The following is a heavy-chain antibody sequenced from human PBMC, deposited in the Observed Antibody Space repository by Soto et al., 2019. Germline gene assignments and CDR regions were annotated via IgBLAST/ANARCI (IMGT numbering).Heavy chain of an antibody. D-gene: IGHD1-26*01. CDR2: ISGSGGST. CDR3: AKDLWELLLFQH. Sequence: EVQLLESGGGLVQPGGSLRLSCAASGFTFSSYAMSWVRQAPGKGLEWVSAISGSGGSTYYADSVKGRFTIPRDNSKSTVYLQMNSLRAEDTAVYSCAKDLWELLLFQHWGQGTLVTVSS. J-gene: IGHJ1*01. CDR1: GFTFSSYA. V-gene: IGHV3-23*01.